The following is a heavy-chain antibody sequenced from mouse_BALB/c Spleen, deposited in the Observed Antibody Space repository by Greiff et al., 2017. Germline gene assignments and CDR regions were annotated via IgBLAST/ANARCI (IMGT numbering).Heavy chain of an antibody. CDR1: GYSITSDYA. D-gene: IGHD1-1*01. CDR2: IRYSGST. CDR3: AGYYGSSSGFAY. Sequence: EVQLQQSGPGLVKPSQSLSLTCTVTGYSITSDYAWNWIRQFPGNKLEWMGYIRYSGSTSYNPSLKSRISITRDTSKNQFFLQLNSVTTEDTATYYCAGYYGSSSGFAYWGQGTLVTVSA. J-gene: IGHJ3*01. V-gene: IGHV3-2*02.